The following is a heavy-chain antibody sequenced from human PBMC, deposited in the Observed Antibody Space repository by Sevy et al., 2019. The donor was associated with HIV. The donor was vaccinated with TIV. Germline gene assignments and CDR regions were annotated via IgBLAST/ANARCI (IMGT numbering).Heavy chain of an antibody. CDR1: GGSISSYY. J-gene: IGHJ5*02. CDR3: ARHLEFWGVDP. CDR2: IYYSGST. V-gene: IGHV4-59*08. D-gene: IGHD3-16*01. Sequence: SEILSLTCTVSGGSISSYYWSWIRQPPGKGLEWIGYIYYSGSTNYNPSLKSRVTISVDTSKNQFSLRLSSVTAADTAVYYCARHLEFWGVDPWGQGTLVTVSS.